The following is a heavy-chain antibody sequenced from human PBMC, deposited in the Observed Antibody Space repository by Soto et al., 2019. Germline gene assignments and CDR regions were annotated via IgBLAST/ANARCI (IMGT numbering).Heavy chain of an antibody. CDR2: IYHSGST. J-gene: IGHJ4*02. D-gene: IGHD5-12*01. V-gene: IGHV4-30-2*01. CDR3: AREDGYNELPPN. CDR1: GGSISSGGYS. Sequence: PSETLSLTCAVSGGSISSGGYSWSWIRQPPGKGLEWIGYIYHSGSTYYNPSLKSRVTISVDRSKNQFSLKLSSVTAADTAVYYCAREDGYNELPPNWGQGTLVTVSS.